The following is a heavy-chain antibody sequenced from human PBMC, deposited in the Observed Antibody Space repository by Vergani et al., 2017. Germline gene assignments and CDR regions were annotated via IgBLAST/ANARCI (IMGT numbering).Heavy chain of an antibody. CDR3: ARDDSSTLFDY. D-gene: IGHD6-13*01. Sequence: QMQLVQSGPEVKKPGTSVKVSCKASGFTFTSSAVQWVRQARGQRLEWIGWIVVGSGNTNYAQKLQGRVTMTTDTSTSTAYMELRSLRSDDTAVYYCARDDSSTLFDYWGQGTLVTVSS. J-gene: IGHJ4*02. CDR1: GFTFTSSA. CDR2: IVVGSGNT. V-gene: IGHV1-58*01.